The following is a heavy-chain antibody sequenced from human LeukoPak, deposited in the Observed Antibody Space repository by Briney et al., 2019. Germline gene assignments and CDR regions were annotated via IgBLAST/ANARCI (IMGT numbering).Heavy chain of an antibody. J-gene: IGHJ3*02. CDR2: IYHSGST. CDR3: AVASTGTVGAFDI. Sequence: SQTLSLTCAVSGGSISSGGYSWSWIRQPPGKGLEWIGYIYHSGSTYYNPSLKSRVTISVDRSKNQFSLKLSSVTAADTAVYYCAVASTGTVGAFDIWGQGTMVTVSS. CDR1: GGSISSGGYS. V-gene: IGHV4-30-2*01. D-gene: IGHD1-1*01.